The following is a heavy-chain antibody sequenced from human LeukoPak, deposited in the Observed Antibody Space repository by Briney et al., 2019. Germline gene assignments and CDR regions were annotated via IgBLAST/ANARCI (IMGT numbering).Heavy chain of an antibody. Sequence: SGGSLRLSCAASGFTFDDYAMHWVRQAPGKGLEWVSAISGSGGSTYYADSVKGRFTISRDNSKNTLYLQMNSLRAEDTAVYYCAKDAPYRILPPLNWGQGTTVTVSS. J-gene: IGHJ6*02. D-gene: IGHD2-21*01. V-gene: IGHV3-23*01. CDR1: GFTFDDYA. CDR3: AKDAPYRILPPLN. CDR2: ISGSGGST.